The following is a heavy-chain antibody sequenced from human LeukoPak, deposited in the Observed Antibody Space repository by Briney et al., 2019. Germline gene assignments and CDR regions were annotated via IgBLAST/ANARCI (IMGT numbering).Heavy chain of an antibody. V-gene: IGHV3-11*04. D-gene: IGHD3-10*01. J-gene: IGHJ6*02. Sequence: GGSLRLSCAASGFTFSDYYISWIRQAPGKGLEWVSYISTSGSSIYYADSVKGRFTTSRDNAKNSLYLQMNSLRAEDTAVYYCASPPGYGMDVWGQGTTVTVSS. CDR1: GFTFSDYY. CDR2: ISTSGSSI. CDR3: ASPPGYGMDV.